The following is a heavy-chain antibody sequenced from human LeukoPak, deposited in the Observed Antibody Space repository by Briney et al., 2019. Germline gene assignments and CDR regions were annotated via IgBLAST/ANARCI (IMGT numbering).Heavy chain of an antibody. D-gene: IGHD6-13*01. CDR1: GYTFTSYD. Sequence: ASVKVSCKASGYTFTSYDINWVRQATGQGLERMGWMNPNSGNTGYAQKFQGRVTITRNTSISTAYMELSSLRSEDTAVYYCARDPSGSSWPKWEYNWFDPWGQGTLVTVSS. CDR2: MNPNSGNT. CDR3: ARDPSGSSWPKWEYNWFDP. V-gene: IGHV1-8*03. J-gene: IGHJ5*02.